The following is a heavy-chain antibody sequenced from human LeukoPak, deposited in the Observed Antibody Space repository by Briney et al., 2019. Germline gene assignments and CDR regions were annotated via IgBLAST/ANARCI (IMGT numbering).Heavy chain of an antibody. CDR2: ISGSGGST. V-gene: IGHV3-23*01. J-gene: IGHJ4*02. CDR1: GFTFSSYA. Sequence: PGGSLRLSCAASGFTFSSYAMSWVRQAPGKGLEWVSGISGSGGSTYYADSVKGRFTISRDTSKNTLYLQMNSLRAEDTAVYYCAKDYEKHRYYYDSSGYYFDYWGQGTLVTVSS. D-gene: IGHD3-22*01. CDR3: AKDYEKHRYYYDSSGYYFDY.